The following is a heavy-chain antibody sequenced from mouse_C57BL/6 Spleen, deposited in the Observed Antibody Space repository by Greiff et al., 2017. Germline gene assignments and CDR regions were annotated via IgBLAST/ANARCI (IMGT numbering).Heavy chain of an antibody. V-gene: IGHV5-17*01. CDR2: ISSGSSTI. D-gene: IGHD1-1*01. J-gene: IGHJ3*01. CDR1: GFTFSDYG. Sequence: DVQLQESGGGLVKPGGSLKLSCAASGFTFSDYGMHWVRQAPEKGLEWVAYISSGSSTIYYADTVKGRFTISRDNAKNTLFLQMTSLRSEDTAMYYCARDYYGSSSWFAYWGQGTLVTVS. CDR3: ARDYYGSSSWFAY.